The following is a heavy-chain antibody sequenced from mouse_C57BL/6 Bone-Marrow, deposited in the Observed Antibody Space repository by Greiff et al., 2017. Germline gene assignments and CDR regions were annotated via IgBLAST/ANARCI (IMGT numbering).Heavy chain of an antibody. Sequence: VQGVESGAELVMPGASVKLSCKASGYTFTSYWMHWVKQRPGQGLEWIGEIDPSDSYTNYNQTFKGKSTLTVDKSSSTAYMQLSSLTSEDSAVYYCAREEDGYYTDYWGQGTTLTVSS. CDR1: GYTFTSYW. D-gene: IGHD2-3*01. V-gene: IGHV1-69*01. J-gene: IGHJ2*01. CDR3: AREEDGYYTDY. CDR2: IDPSDSYT.